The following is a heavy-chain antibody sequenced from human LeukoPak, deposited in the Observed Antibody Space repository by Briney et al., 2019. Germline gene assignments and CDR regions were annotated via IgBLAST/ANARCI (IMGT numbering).Heavy chain of an antibody. CDR2: ISYDGSET. Sequence: PPGRSLRLSCAASGFTFSSYAMHWVRQAPGKGLEWVAFISYDGSETSYADSVKGRFTISRDNSNNILNLQMNSLRVEDTAFYYCAKAYVVRWGLDHWGRGILVTVSS. V-gene: IGHV3-30*04. CDR1: GFTFSSYA. D-gene: IGHD3/OR15-3a*01. J-gene: IGHJ2*01. CDR3: AKAYVVRWGLDH.